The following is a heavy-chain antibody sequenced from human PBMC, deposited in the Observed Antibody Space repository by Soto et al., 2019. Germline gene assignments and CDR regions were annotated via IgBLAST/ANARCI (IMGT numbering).Heavy chain of an antibody. Sequence: SVKVSCKASGGTFSSYAISWVRQAPGQGLEWMGGIIPIFGTANYAQKFQGRVTITADKSTSTAYMELSSLRSEDTAVYYCAIGTLMVYAIPYYYGMDVWGQGTTVTVSS. D-gene: IGHD2-8*01. J-gene: IGHJ6*02. CDR2: IIPIFGTA. CDR1: GGTFSSYA. V-gene: IGHV1-69*06. CDR3: AIGTLMVYAIPYYYGMDV.